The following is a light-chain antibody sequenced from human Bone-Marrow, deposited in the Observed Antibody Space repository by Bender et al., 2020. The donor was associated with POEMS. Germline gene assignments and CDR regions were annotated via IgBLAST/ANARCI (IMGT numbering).Light chain of an antibody. Sequence: QSTLTQPASVSASPGQSITISCFGTSRDVGGHNYVSWYQQHPGKAPKLLISEVSKRPSGVPDRFSGSKSGNTAALTVSGLQAEDEADYYCSSAAGGNKFVFGGGTKLTVL. J-gene: IGLJ2*01. CDR3: SSAAGGNKFV. CDR2: EVS. V-gene: IGLV2-8*01. CDR1: SRDVGGHNY.